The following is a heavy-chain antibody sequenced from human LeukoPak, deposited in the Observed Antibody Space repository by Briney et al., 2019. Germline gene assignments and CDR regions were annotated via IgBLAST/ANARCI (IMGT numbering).Heavy chain of an antibody. D-gene: IGHD6-19*01. CDR3: ATPTSSGWTKNAFDI. J-gene: IGHJ3*02. CDR1: GGSISSSSYY. V-gene: IGHV4-39*07. CDR2: IYYSGST. Sequence: SETLSLTCTVSGGSISSSSYYWGWIRQPPGKGLEWIGSIYYSGSTYYNPSLKSRVTISVDTSKNQFSLKLSSVTAADTAVYYCATPTSSGWTKNAFDIWGQGTMVTVSS.